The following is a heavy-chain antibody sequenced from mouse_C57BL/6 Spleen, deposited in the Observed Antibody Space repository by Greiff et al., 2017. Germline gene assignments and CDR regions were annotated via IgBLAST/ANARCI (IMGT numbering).Heavy chain of an antibody. CDR2: ISSGGDYI. D-gene: IGHD1-1*01. J-gene: IGHJ2*01. Sequence: EVHLVESGEGLVKPGGSLKLSCAASGFTFSSYAMSWVRQTPEKRLEWVAYISSGGDYIYYADTVKGRFTISRDNARNTLYLQMSSLKSEDTAMXYCTRASYYGSSHFDYWGQGTTLTVSS. CDR1: GFTFSSYA. V-gene: IGHV5-9-1*02. CDR3: TRASYYGSSHFDY.